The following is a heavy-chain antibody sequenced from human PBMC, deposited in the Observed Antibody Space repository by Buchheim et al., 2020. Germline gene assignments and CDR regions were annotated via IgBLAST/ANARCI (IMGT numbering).Heavy chain of an antibody. D-gene: IGHD4-17*01. Sequence: EVQLVESGGGLVQPGGSLRLSCAASGFTFSSYWMHWVRQAPGKGLVWVSRINSDGSSTSYSDSVKGRFTISRDNAQNTLYLQMNSLRAEDTAVYYCARDGDRDGDYLPFDYWGQGTL. CDR3: ARDGDRDGDYLPFDY. V-gene: IGHV3-74*01. CDR2: INSDGSST. CDR1: GFTFSSYW. J-gene: IGHJ4*02.